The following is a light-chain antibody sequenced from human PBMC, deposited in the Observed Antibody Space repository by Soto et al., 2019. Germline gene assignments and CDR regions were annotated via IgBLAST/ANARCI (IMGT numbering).Light chain of an antibody. CDR1: QSVSNNY. CDR2: GAS. Sequence: EVVMTRSPATLSVSPGERATLSCRASQSVSNNYLAWYQQKPGPAPRLLIYGASNRATGIPDRFSGSGSGTDFTLTISRLEPEDFAVYYCQQYGSSGTFGQGTK. J-gene: IGKJ1*01. CDR3: QQYGSSGT. V-gene: IGKV3-20*01.